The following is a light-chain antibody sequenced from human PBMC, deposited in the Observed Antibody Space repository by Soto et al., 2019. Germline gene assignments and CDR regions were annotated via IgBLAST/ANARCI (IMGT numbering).Light chain of an antibody. CDR1: SSDVGSYNH. V-gene: IGLV2-18*02. CDR2: EVS. Sequence: QSALTQPPSVSGSPGQSVTISCTGTSSDVGSYNHVSWYQQPPGTAPKLMIYEVSNRPSGVPDRFSGSKSGNTASLTISGLQAEDEADYYCSSYTSSNPMVFGGGTKLTV. CDR3: SSYTSSNPMV. J-gene: IGLJ3*02.